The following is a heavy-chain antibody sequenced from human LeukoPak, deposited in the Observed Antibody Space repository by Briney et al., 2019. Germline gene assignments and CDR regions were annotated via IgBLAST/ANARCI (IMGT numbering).Heavy chain of an antibody. CDR2: ISSSGSTI. Sequence: PGGSLRLSCAASGFTFSDYYMSWIRQAPGKGLEWVSYISSSGSTIYYADSVKGRFTISRDNAKNSLYLQMNSLRAEDTAVYYCARDIAAAGSSRAFDIWGQGTMVTVSS. CDR3: ARDIAAAGSSRAFDI. D-gene: IGHD6-13*01. CDR1: GFTFSDYY. J-gene: IGHJ3*02. V-gene: IGHV3-11*01.